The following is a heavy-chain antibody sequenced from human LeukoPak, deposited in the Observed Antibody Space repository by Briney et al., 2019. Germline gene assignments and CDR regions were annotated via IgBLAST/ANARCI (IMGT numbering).Heavy chain of an antibody. CDR3: ARDRGGIAGADYYYYGMDV. D-gene: IGHD6-13*01. V-gene: IGHV1-2*02. CDR1: GYTFTGYY. J-gene: IGHJ6*02. Sequence: GASVKVSCKASGYTFTGYYMHWVRQAPGQGLEWMGWINPNSGGTNYAQKFQGRVTMTRDTSISTAYMELSRLRSDDTAVYYCARDRGGIAGADYYYYGMDVWGQGTTVTVSS. CDR2: INPNSGGT.